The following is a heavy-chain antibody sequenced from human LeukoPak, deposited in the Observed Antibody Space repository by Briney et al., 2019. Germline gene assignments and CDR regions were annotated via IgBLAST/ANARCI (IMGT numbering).Heavy chain of an antibody. J-gene: IGHJ5*02. CDR1: GGSITDYY. V-gene: IGHV4-59*01. D-gene: IGHD2-2*01. CDR2: DYYSGSS. CDR3: ARSKAHLSTSWYGNWFDP. Sequence: SSETLSLTCTVSGGSITDYYWGWIRQPPGKGLEWIGYDYYSGSSNYNPPLKSRVTISVDTSKNQFSLKMSSVTAADTAVYYCARSKAHLSTSWYGNWFDPWGQGTLVTVSS.